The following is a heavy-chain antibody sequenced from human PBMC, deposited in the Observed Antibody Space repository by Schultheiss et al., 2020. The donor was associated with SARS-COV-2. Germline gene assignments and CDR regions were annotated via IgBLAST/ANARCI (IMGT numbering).Heavy chain of an antibody. J-gene: IGHJ4*02. CDR3: ARDPNTAMVRAHDY. D-gene: IGHD5-18*01. V-gene: IGHV3-21*01. Sequence: SCAASGFTFSSYSMNWVRQAPGKGLEWVSSISSSSSYIYYADSVKGRFTISRDNAKNSLYLQMNSLRAEDTAVYYCARDPNTAMVRAHDYWGQGTLVTVSS. CDR1: GFTFSSYS. CDR2: ISSSSSYI.